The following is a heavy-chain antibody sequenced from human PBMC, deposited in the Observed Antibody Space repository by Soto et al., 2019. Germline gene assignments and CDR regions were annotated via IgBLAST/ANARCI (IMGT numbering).Heavy chain of an antibody. CDR2: IYQSGTT. CDR3: ARDLEGSGNSYSGDY. J-gene: IGHJ4*02. D-gene: IGHD3-10*01. Sequence: QVHLQESGPGLVKPSGTLSLTCVVSGGSISSRDWWSWVRQSPGKGLEWIGEIYQSGTTNYNPSLRSRVTISIDRTKNQFSLKLTSVTAADTAIYHCARDLEGSGNSYSGDYWGRGTLVTVSS. V-gene: IGHV4-4*02. CDR1: GGSISSRDW.